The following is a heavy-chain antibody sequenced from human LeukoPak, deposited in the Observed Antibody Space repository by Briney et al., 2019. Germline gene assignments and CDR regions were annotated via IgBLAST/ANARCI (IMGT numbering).Heavy chain of an antibody. Sequence: SQTLSLTCAISGDSVSSSSASWSWIRQSPSRGLEWLGRTYSRSRWYYEYAVSVESRINITPDTSKNLFSLQLKSVTPEDTAVYYCGRDFGPAAIDYWGQGTMVTVSS. CDR1: GDSVSSSSAS. CDR3: GRDFGPAAIDY. D-gene: IGHD2-2*01. J-gene: IGHJ4*02. V-gene: IGHV6-1*01. CDR2: TYSRSRWYY.